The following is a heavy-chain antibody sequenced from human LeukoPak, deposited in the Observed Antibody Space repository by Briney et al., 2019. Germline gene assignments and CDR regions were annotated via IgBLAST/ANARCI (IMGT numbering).Heavy chain of an antibody. Sequence: SETLSLTCTVSGGSISSYYWSWIRQPAGKGLEWIGRIYNSGSTNYNPSLKSRVTMSVDTSKNQFSLKLSSVTAADTAVYYCARGRYNWNPYYYYMDVWGKGTTVTVSS. CDR1: GGSISSYY. V-gene: IGHV4-4*07. CDR3: ARGRYNWNPYYYYMDV. J-gene: IGHJ6*03. D-gene: IGHD1-20*01. CDR2: IYNSGST.